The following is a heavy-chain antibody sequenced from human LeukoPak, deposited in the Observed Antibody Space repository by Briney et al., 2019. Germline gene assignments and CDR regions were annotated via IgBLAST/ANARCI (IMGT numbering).Heavy chain of an antibody. V-gene: IGHV3-48*04. Sequence: GGSLRLSCAASGFTFSSYSMNWVRQAPGKGLEWVSYISSSSSTIYYADSVKGRFTISRDNAKNSLYLQMNSLRAEDTAVYYCARAQIFGAPGNFDYWGQGTLVTVSS. CDR3: ARAQIFGAPGNFDY. J-gene: IGHJ4*02. D-gene: IGHD3-3*01. CDR1: GFTFSSYS. CDR2: ISSSSSTI.